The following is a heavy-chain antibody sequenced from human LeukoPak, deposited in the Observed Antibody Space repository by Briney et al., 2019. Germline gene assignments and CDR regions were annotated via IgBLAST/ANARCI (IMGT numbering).Heavy chain of an antibody. V-gene: IGHV1-8*01. D-gene: IGHD3-3*01. J-gene: IGHJ4*02. CDR1: GYTFTSYD. CDR2: MNPNSGNT. Sequence: ASVKVSCTASGYTFTSYDINWARQATGQGLEWMGWMNPNSGNTGYAQKFQGRVTMTRNTSISTAYMELSSLRSEDTAVYYCARTTYDFWSGYYDFDYWGQGTLVTVSS. CDR3: ARTTYDFWSGYYDFDY.